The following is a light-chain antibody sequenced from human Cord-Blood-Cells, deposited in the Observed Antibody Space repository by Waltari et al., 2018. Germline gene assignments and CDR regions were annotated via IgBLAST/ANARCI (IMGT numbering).Light chain of an antibody. V-gene: IGLV2-8*01. CDR1: SSDVGGYNS. CDR3: SSYAGSNNLV. J-gene: IGLJ3*02. CDR2: EVS. Sequence: QSALTQPPSASGSPGQSVTIPCTATSSDVGGYNSVSWYQQHPGKAPKLMIYEVSKRPSGVPDRFSGSKSGNTASLTVSGLQAEDEADYYCSSYAGSNNLVFGGGTKLTVL.